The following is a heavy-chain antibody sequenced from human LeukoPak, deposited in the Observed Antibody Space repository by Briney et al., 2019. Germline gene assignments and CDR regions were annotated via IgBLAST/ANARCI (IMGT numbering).Heavy chain of an antibody. V-gene: IGHV3-21*06. CDR2: IGPTGSDR. D-gene: IGHD1-14*01. J-gene: IGHJ4*02. CDR3: ATETNGRHYDC. Sequence: PGGSLRLSCTASGLTFSTSGFNWVRQAPGKGLEWVASIGPTGSDRYHADSIKGRFTISRDNANNFLYLQVNSLRAEDTAVYYCATETNGRHYDCWGQGTLLTVSS. CDR1: GLTFSTSG.